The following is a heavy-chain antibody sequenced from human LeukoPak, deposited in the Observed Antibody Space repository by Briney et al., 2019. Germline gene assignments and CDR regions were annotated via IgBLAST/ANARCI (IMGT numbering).Heavy chain of an antibody. Sequence: ASQTLSLTCTVSGGSISSGGYYWSWIRQHPGKGLEWIGYIYYSGSTYYNPSLKSRVTISVDTSKNQFSLKLSSVTAADTAVYYCAREGRYCSSTSCYRDAFDIWGQGTMVTVSS. CDR3: AREGRYCSSTSCYRDAFDI. V-gene: IGHV4-31*03. CDR1: GGSISSGGYY. D-gene: IGHD2-2*01. J-gene: IGHJ3*02. CDR2: IYYSGST.